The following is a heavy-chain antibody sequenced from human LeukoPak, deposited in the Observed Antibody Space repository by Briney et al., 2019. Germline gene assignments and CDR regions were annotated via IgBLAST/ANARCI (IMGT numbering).Heavy chain of an antibody. CDR1: GGSISSYY. V-gene: IGHV4-59*01. D-gene: IGHD2-2*01. CDR2: IYYSGST. Sequence: PSETLSLTCTASGGSISSYYWSWIRQPPGKGLEWIGYIYYSGSTNYNPSLKSRVTISVDTSKNQFSLKLSSVTAADTAVYYCARVGVPAAIGYFDYWGQGTLVTVSS. J-gene: IGHJ4*02. CDR3: ARVGVPAAIGYFDY.